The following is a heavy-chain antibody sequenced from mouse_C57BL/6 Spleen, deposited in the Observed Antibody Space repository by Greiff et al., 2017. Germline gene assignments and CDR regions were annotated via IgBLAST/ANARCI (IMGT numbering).Heavy chain of an antibody. D-gene: IGHD1-1*01. CDR1: GYTFTSYW. V-gene: IGHV1-5*01. J-gene: IGHJ2*01. CDR3: TSARITTVVADY. CDR2: IYPGNSDT. Sequence: VQLQQSGTVLARPGASVKLSCTTSGYTFTSYWMHWVKQRPGQGLEWIGAIYPGNSDTSYNEKFKGKAKLTADPSASTAYLQLSSLTNEDSAVYDCTSARITTVVADYWGQGTTLTVSS.